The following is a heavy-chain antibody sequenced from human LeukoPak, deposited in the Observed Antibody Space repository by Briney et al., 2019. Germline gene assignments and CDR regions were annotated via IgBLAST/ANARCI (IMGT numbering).Heavy chain of an antibody. J-gene: IGHJ3*02. D-gene: IGHD3-10*01. CDR3: ANSNGYGLIDI. V-gene: IGHV4-39*07. Sequence: SETLSLTCTVSSGSISTSNYYWGWVRQPPGKALEWIEYIFYSGRTYYSPSLKSRVTIPLDPSRNQYSLKLTAVTAADTAVYYCANSNGYGLIDIWGQGTMGTVSS. CDR2: IFYSGRT. CDR1: SGSISTSNYY.